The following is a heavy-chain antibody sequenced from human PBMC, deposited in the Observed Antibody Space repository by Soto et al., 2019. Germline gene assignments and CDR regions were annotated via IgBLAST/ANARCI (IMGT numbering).Heavy chain of an antibody. CDR2: IYYSGST. J-gene: IGHJ4*02. Sequence: PSQTLSLTCTVSGGSISSYYWSWIRQPPGKGLEWIGYIYYSGSTNYNPSLKSRVTISVDTSKNQFSLKLSSVTAADTAVYYCARQLAADGRVDYWGEGTLVTVSS. CDR3: ARQLAADGRVDY. D-gene: IGHD6-13*01. CDR1: GGSISSYY. V-gene: IGHV4-59*01.